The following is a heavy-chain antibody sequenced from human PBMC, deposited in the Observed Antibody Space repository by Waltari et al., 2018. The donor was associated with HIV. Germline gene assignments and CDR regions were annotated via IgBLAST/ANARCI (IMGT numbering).Heavy chain of an antibody. J-gene: IGHJ4*02. CDR3: AKDFDTSGLPYVVIDS. V-gene: IGHV3-23*04. D-gene: IGHD3-22*01. Sequence: EVKLVQSGGGLVQPGGSLRLSCTASGVTFRSHAMSWVRQTPGKGLQWVSTISGSGSQTYYADAAKGRFTISRDNSENTLLLQMTRRRVEDTARYFCAKDFDTSGLPYVVIDSWGQGTLVTVSS. CDR2: ISGSGSQT. CDR1: GVTFRSHA.